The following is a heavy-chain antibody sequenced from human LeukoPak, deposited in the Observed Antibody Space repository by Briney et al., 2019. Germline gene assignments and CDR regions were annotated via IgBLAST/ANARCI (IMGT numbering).Heavy chain of an antibody. D-gene: IGHD3-22*01. Sequence: SETLSLTCTVSGGSISSGDYYWSWIRQPPGKGLEWIGYIYYSGSTYYNPSLKSRVTISVDTSKNQFSLKLSSVTAADTAVYYCARDSLGYYDSSGYYDYWGQGTLVTVSS. J-gene: IGHJ4*02. V-gene: IGHV4-30-4*01. CDR2: IYYSGST. CDR1: GGSISSGDYY. CDR3: ARDSLGYYDSSGYYDY.